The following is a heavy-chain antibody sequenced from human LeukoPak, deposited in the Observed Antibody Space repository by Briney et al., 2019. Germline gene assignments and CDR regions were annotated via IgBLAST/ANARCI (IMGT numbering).Heavy chain of an antibody. CDR1: GFTVSSNY. J-gene: IGHJ6*02. Sequence: GGSLRLCCAASGFTVSSNYMSWVRQAPGKGLEWVSVIYSGGSTYYADSVKGRFTISRDNSKNTLYLQMNSLRAEDTAVYYCARGQITMVRGVYYYYGMDVWGQGTTVTVSS. V-gene: IGHV3-66*01. CDR3: ARGQITMVRGVYYYYGMDV. D-gene: IGHD3-10*01. CDR2: IYSGGST.